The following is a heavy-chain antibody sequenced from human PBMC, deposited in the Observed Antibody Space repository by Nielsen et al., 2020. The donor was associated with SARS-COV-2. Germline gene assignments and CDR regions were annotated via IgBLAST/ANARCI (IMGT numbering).Heavy chain of an antibody. CDR3: ATLISSGWNYGMDV. V-gene: IGHV3-30-3*01. D-gene: IGHD6-19*01. CDR1: GFTFSSYA. Sequence: GESLKISCAASGFTFSSYAMHWVRQAPGKGLEWVAVISYDGSNKYYADSVKGRFTISRDNAKNSLYLQMNSLRAEDTALYYCATLISSGWNYGMDVWGQGTTVTVSS. CDR2: ISYDGSNK. J-gene: IGHJ6*02.